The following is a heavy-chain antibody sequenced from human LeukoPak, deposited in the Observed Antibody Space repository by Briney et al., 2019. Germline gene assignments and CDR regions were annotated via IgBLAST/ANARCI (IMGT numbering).Heavy chain of an antibody. CDR2: SYYSGST. CDR3: AQSLGSGNWIGNWFDP. D-gene: IGHD1-1*01. J-gene: IGHJ5*02. CDR1: GGSISNYY. V-gene: IGHV4-59*08. Sequence: PSETLSLTCSVSGGSISNYYWSWIRPPPGKGLEYIGYSYYSGSTDYNPSLKSRVTISVDTSKNQFSLMLTSVTAADTAIYYCAQSLGSGNWIGNWFDPWGQGTLVTVSS.